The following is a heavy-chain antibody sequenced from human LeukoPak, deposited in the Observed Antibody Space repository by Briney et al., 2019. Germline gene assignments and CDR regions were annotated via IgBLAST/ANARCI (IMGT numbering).Heavy chain of an antibody. CDR3: AREPTYYYDSSGYYSAFDI. D-gene: IGHD3-22*01. V-gene: IGHV3-7*01. CDR2: IKQDGSEK. J-gene: IGHJ3*02. Sequence: GGSLRLSCAASGFTFSSYWMSWVRQAPGKGLEWVANIKQDGSEKYYVDSVKGRFTISRDNAKNSLYLQMNSLRAEDTGVYYCAREPTYYYDSSGYYSAFDIWGQGTMVTVSS. CDR1: GFTFSSYW.